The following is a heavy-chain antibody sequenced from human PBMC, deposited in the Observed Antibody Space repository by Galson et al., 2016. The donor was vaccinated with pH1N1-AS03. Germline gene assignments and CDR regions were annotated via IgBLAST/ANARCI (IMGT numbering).Heavy chain of an antibody. D-gene: IGHD6-13*01. CDR3: ARFRSSWTFYYGLDV. CDR1: GFIFSSYA. CDR2: ISSDGSKK. J-gene: IGHJ6*02. Sequence: SLRLSCAASGFIFSSYAMHWVRQAPGKGLEWVAVISSDGSKKYYADSVKGRFTTSRDNSKNTLNLQLTSLRSEDTAVYYCARFRSSWTFYYGLDVWGQGTTVTVSS. V-gene: IGHV3-30-3*01.